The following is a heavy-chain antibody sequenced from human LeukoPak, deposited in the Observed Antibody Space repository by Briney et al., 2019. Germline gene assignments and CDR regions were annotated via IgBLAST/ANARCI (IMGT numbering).Heavy chain of an antibody. D-gene: IGHD2-15*01. CDR2: TSYDGSNK. Sequence: GRSLRLSCAASGFTFSSYGMHWVRQAPGKGLEWVAVTSYDGSNKYYADSVKGRFTISRDNSKNTLYLQMNSLRAEDTAVYYCAKELVVRGYFDYWGQGTLVTVSS. CDR1: GFTFSSYG. J-gene: IGHJ4*02. CDR3: AKELVVRGYFDY. V-gene: IGHV3-30*18.